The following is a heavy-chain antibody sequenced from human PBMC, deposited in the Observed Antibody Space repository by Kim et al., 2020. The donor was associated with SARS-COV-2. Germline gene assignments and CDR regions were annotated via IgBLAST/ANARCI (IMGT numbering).Heavy chain of an antibody. V-gene: IGHV3-23*01. CDR1: GFTFSSYA. CDR2: ISGSGGST. J-gene: IGHJ3*02. Sequence: GGSLRLSCAASGFTFSSYAMSWVRQAPGKWLEWVSAISGSGGSTYYADSVKGRFTISRDNSKNTLYLQMNSLRAEDTAVYYCAKDQKIPFKSTKVRGVIIWGAFDIWGQGRMVTVSS. CDR3: AKDQKIPFKSTKVRGVIIWGAFDI. D-gene: IGHD3-10*01.